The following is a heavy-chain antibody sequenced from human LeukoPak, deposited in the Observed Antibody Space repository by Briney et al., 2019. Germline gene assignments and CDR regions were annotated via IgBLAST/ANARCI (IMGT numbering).Heavy chain of an antibody. J-gene: IGHJ4*02. D-gene: IGHD2-15*01. CDR1: GGSFSGYD. CDR2: INHSGST. V-gene: IGHV4-34*01. CDR3: ASDCSGGSCYSAYFDY. Sequence: KPSETLSLTCAVYGGSFSGYDWSWIRQPPGKGLEWVGEINHSGSTNYNPSLKSRVTISVDTSKNQFSLKLSSVAAADTAVYYCASDCSGGSCYSAYFDYWGQGTLVTVSS.